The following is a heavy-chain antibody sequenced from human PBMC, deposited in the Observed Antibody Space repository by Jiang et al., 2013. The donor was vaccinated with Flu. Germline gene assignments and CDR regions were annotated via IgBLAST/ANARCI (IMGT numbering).Heavy chain of an antibody. D-gene: IGHD2-2*01. CDR2: INHSGST. CDR3: ARGGIVVVPAAPTQTTNYYYYYGMDV. CDR1: GGSFSGYY. Sequence: TLSLTCAVYGGSFSGYYWSWIRQPPGKGLEWIGEINHSGSTNYNPSLKSRVTISVDTSKNQFSLKLSSVTAADTAVYYCARGGIVVVPAAPTQTTNYYYYYGMDVWGQGTTVTVSS. V-gene: IGHV4-34*01. J-gene: IGHJ6*02.